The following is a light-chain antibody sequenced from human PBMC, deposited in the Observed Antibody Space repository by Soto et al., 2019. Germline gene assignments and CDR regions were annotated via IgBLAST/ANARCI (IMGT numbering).Light chain of an antibody. CDR1: QSVSSSY. CDR3: QQYGSSPL. Sequence: EIVLTQSPGTLSLSPGERATLSCRASQSVSSSYLAWYQQKPGQAPRLLIYGASSRATGIPDRFSGSGSGTDFTLXXSRXEPXXFAVYYCQQYGSSPLFGPGTKVDIK. CDR2: GAS. V-gene: IGKV3-20*01. J-gene: IGKJ3*01.